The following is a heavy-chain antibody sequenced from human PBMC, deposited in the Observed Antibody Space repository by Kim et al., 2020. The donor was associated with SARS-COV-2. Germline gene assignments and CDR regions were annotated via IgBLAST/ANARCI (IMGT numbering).Heavy chain of an antibody. CDR3: ARPTNPTVTTYWFDP. D-gene: IGHD4-17*01. Sequence: GGSLRLSCAASGFTFSSYAMLWVRQAPGKGLEWVAVISYDGGNKYYADSVKGRFTISRDNSKNTLYLQMNSLRAEDTAVYYCARPTNPTVTTYWFDPWGQGTLVTVSS. CDR2: ISYDGGNK. CDR1: GFTFSSYA. V-gene: IGHV3-30*04. J-gene: IGHJ5*02.